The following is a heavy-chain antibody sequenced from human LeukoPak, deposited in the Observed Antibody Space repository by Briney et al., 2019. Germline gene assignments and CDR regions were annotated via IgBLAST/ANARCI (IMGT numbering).Heavy chain of an antibody. Sequence: PSETLSLTCTASDGSIISNCWGWSGQPQGRGLEGLGTIYYSGRTNYNPSLKRRVTLSVDTTTKQFSLRMSSVTAADSALYYCARERTLRYSSSWYWDAFDIWGQGAMVT. CDR3: ARERTLRYSSSWYWDAFDI. V-gene: IGHV4-59*01. D-gene: IGHD6-13*01. CDR1: DGSIISNC. J-gene: IGHJ3*02. CDR2: IYYSGRT.